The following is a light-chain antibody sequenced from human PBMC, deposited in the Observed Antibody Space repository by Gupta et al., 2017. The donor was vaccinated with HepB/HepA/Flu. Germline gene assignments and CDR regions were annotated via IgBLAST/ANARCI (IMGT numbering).Light chain of an antibody. Sequence: DIQMTQSPSSLSASVLYRVTITFRASQGISSWLAWYQQKPGKGPKLLIYAASRRESGVPSRFSGSGSGTDFTLTISSLQPEDFATYYCQHENSFPFTFGQGTPLDIK. CDR1: QGISSW. CDR3: QHENSFPFT. V-gene: IGKV1-12*01. CDR2: AAS. J-gene: IGKJ5*01.